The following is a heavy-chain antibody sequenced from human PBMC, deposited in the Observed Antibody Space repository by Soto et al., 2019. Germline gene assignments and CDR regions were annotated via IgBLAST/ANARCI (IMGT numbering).Heavy chain of an antibody. D-gene: IGHD2-2*01. CDR3: ARVEQSVVVRAAQYYYYGMDV. CDR2: IIPIFGTA. V-gene: IGHV1-69*13. CDR1: GGTFSSYA. Sequence: SVKVSCKASGGTFSSYAISWVRQAPGQGLEWMGGIIPIFGTANYAQKFQGRGTITADESTSTAYMELSSLRSEDTAVYDCARVEQSVVVRAAQYYYYGMDVWGQGTTVTVSS. J-gene: IGHJ6*02.